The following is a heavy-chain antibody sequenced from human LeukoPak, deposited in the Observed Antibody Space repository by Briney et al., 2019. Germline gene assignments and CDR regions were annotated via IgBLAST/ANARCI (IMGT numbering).Heavy chain of an antibody. CDR3: ARGSYDFWSGYYPPAY. Sequence: GASVKVSCKASGYTFTSYGISWVRQAPGQGLEWMGWISAYNGNTNYAQKFQGRVTMTRDTSISTAYMELSRLRSDDTAVYYCARGSYDFWSGYYPPAYWGQGTLVTVSS. J-gene: IGHJ4*02. CDR2: ISAYNGNT. D-gene: IGHD3-3*01. CDR1: GYTFTSYG. V-gene: IGHV1-18*01.